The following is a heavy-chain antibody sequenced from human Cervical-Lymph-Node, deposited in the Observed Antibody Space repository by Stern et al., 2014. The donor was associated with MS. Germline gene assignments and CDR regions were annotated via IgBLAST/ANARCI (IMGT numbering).Heavy chain of an antibody. CDR2: IYYSGST. Sequence: VQLVESGPGLVKPSETLSLTCTVSGGSIRSSSYYWGWIRQPPGKGLERIGSIYYSGSTYYNPSITSRVTISVDTSKNQSSRKLRSVTAADTAVYYCARQDYELGYWGQGTLVTVSS. CDR3: ARQDYELGY. D-gene: IGHD4-17*01. J-gene: IGHJ4*02. CDR1: GGSIRSSSYY. V-gene: IGHV4-39*01.